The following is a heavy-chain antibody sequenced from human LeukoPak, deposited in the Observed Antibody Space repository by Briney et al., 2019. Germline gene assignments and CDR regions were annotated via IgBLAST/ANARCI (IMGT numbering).Heavy chain of an antibody. D-gene: IGHD2-8*01. Sequence: GGSLRLSCAASGFTFSSYAMHWVRQAPGKGLEYVSAISSNGGSTYYANSVKGRFTISRDNSKNTLYLQMNSLRAEDTAVYYCAREQLDIVLMQGPFDYWGQGTLVTVSS. CDR3: AREQLDIVLMQGPFDY. J-gene: IGHJ4*02. V-gene: IGHV3-64*01. CDR2: ISSNGGST. CDR1: GFTFSSYA.